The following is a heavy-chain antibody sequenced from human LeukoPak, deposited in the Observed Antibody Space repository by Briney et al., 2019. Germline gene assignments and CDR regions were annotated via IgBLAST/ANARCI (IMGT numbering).Heavy chain of an antibody. Sequence: GGSLRLSCAASGFTFSNYWMHWVRQAPGKGLVWVSRINSDGSSTSYADSVKGRFTISRDNAKNTLYLQMNSLRVEDTAVYYCARDYGRSRNYGMDVWGPGTTVTVSS. CDR1: GFTFSNYW. D-gene: IGHD3-10*01. J-gene: IGHJ6*02. CDR2: INSDGSST. CDR3: ARDYGRSRNYGMDV. V-gene: IGHV3-74*01.